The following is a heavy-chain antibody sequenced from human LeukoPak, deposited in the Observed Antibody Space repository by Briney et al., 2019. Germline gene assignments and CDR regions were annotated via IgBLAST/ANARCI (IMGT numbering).Heavy chain of an antibody. CDR1: GFTFSSYS. V-gene: IGHV3-21*01. Sequence: PGGSLRLSCAASGFTFSSYSMNWVRQAPGKGLEWVSSISSSSSYIYYADSVKGRFTISRDNAKNSLYLQMNSLRAEGTAVYYCANLPRGAAAGIDAFDIWGQGTMVTVSS. CDR2: ISSSSSYI. J-gene: IGHJ3*02. CDR3: ANLPRGAAAGIDAFDI. D-gene: IGHD6-13*01.